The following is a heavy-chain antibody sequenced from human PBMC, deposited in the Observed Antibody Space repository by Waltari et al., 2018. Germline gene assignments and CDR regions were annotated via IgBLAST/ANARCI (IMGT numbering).Heavy chain of an antibody. J-gene: IGHJ4*02. D-gene: IGHD1-26*01. CDR3: TRARSGSFSTLFEH. CDR1: GFGFSNYT. CDR2: ISSDRSYI. Sequence: DVQLVESGGGLVRPGGSLRLSCAASGFGFSNYTMDWVRQAPGKGLEWVAFISSDRSYIYYADSVKGRFTISRDNAKNSLYLQMNSLRAEDTAVYYCTRARSGSFSTLFEHWGQGTVGTVSS. V-gene: IGHV3-21*01.